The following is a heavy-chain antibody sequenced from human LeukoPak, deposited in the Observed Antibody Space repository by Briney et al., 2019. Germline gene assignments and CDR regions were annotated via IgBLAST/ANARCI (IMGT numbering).Heavy chain of an antibody. CDR3: AKEGVAAAGKGDFDY. CDR1: GFTFSSYG. D-gene: IGHD6-13*01. Sequence: GGSLRLSCAASGFTFSSYGMHWVRQAPGKGLEWVAVISYDGSNKYYADSVKGRFTISRDNSKNTLYLQMNSLRAEDTAVYYCAKEGVAAAGKGDFDYWGQGTLVTVSS. V-gene: IGHV3-30*18. CDR2: ISYDGSNK. J-gene: IGHJ4*02.